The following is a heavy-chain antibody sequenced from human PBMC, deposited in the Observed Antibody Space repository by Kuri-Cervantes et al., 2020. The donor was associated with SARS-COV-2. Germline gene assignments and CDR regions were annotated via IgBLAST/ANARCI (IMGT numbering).Heavy chain of an antibody. V-gene: IGHV3-30*02. CDR1: GFTFSNAW. D-gene: IGHD6-13*01. CDR3: AKAPGIYSSSWYELDY. J-gene: IGHJ4*02. CDR2: IRYDGSNK. Sequence: GESLKISCAASGFTFSNAWMSWVRQAPGKGLEWVAFIRYDGSNKYYADSVKGRFTISGDNSKNTLYLQMNSLRAEDTAVYYCAKAPGIYSSSWYELDYWGQGTLVTVSS.